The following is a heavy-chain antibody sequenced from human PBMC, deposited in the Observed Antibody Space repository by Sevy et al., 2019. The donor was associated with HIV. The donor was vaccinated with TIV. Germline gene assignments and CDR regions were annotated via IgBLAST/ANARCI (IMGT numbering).Heavy chain of an antibody. V-gene: IGHV1-69*13. CDR3: ASANSPARIQVWSTDKDYYYYYGMDV. CDR1: GGTFSSYA. Sequence: ASVKVSCKASGGTFSSYAISWVRQAPGQGLEWMGGIIPIFGTANYAQKFQGRVTITGDESTSTAYMELSSLRSEYTAVYYWASANSPARIQVWSTDKDYYYYYGMDVWGQGTTVTVSS. D-gene: IGHD5-18*01. J-gene: IGHJ6*02. CDR2: IIPIFGTA.